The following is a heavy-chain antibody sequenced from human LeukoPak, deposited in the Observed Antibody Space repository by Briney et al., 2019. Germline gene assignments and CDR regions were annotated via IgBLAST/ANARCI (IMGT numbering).Heavy chain of an antibody. V-gene: IGHV3-30*04. CDR3: ARGCCGGDCLDY. CDR1: GFTFSSYA. J-gene: IGHJ4*02. CDR2: ISYDGSNK. Sequence: PGRSLRLSCAASGFTFSSYAMHWVRQAPGKGLEWVAVISYDGSNKYSADSVKGRFTISRDNSKNTLYLQMNSLRAEDTAVYYCARGCCGGDCLDYWGQGTLVTVSS. D-gene: IGHD2-21*01.